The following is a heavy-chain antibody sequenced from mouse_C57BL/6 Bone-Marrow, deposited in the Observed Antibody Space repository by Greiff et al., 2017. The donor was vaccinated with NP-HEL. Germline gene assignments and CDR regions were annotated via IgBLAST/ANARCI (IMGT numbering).Heavy chain of an antibody. J-gene: IGHJ3*01. Sequence: QVQLQQPGAELVRPGSSVKLSCKASGYTFTSYWMDWVKQRPGQGLEWIGNIYPSDSETHYNQKFKDKATLTVDKSSSTAYMQLSSLTSEDSAVYYCAGSYYYGSSPAYWGQGTLVTVSA. CDR2: IYPSDSET. D-gene: IGHD1-1*01. V-gene: IGHV1-61*01. CDR3: AGSYYYGSSPAY. CDR1: GYTFTSYW.